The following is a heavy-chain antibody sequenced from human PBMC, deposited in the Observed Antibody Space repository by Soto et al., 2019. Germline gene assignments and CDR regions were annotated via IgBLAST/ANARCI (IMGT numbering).Heavy chain of an antibody. Sequence: PGESLKISCKGSGYSFTSYWISWVRQMPGKGLERMGRIDPSDSYTNYSPSFQGHVTISADKSISTAYLQWSSLKASDTAMYYCARHLVVVPAARNYYYGMDVWGQGTTVTVSS. D-gene: IGHD2-2*01. V-gene: IGHV5-10-1*01. CDR3: ARHLVVVPAARNYYYGMDV. J-gene: IGHJ6*02. CDR2: IDPSDSYT. CDR1: GYSFTSYW.